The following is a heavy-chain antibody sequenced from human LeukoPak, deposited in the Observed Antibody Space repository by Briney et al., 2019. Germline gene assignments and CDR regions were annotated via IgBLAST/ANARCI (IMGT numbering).Heavy chain of an antibody. J-gene: IGHJ5*02. CDR2: VYHSGHT. CDR1: GDSISSVNS. V-gene: IGHV4-4*02. CDR3: ARESVVVVAATAHNWFDP. D-gene: IGHD2-15*01. Sequence: PSGTLSLTCVVSGDSISSVNSWSWVRQAPGKGLEWIGEVYHSGHTNYNPSLSSRVSISPDKSKNQFSLKLTSVTAADTAVYYCARESVVVVAATAHNWFDPWGQGTLVTVSS.